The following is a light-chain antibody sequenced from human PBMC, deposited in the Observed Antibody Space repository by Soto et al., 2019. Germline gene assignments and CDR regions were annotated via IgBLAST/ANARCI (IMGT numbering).Light chain of an antibody. CDR2: INYDGTH. V-gene: IGLV4-69*01. CDR1: SGYSTYA. J-gene: IGLJ3*02. CDR3: QSLGTGIQV. Sequence: QLVLTQSPSASASLGASVKLTCTLSSGYSTYAIAWHQQQSGKGPRFLMKINYDGTHSKGDGFYDRFSGSSSGAERHLTIYSLQSEEEADYYCQSLGTGIQVFGGGTKVTVL.